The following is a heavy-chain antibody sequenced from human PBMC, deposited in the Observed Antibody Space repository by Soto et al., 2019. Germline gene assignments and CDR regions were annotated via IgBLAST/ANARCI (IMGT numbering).Heavy chain of an antibody. CDR1: GGSINNHY. CDR3: ARANWYSEY. V-gene: IGHV4-59*11. D-gene: IGHD2-8*01. CDR2: IYYSGTT. Sequence: QVQLQESGPGLVKPSETLSLTCTVSGGSINNHYWSWIRQPPGKGLEWIGYIYYSGTTNYNPSLKGRVTISVDTSKNQFSLNLTSLTAADTATYYCARANWYSEYWGQGTLVTVSS. J-gene: IGHJ4*02.